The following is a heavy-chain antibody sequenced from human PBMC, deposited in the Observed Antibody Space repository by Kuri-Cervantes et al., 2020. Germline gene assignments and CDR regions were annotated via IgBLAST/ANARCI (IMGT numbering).Heavy chain of an antibody. CDR1: GFTFSTYG. V-gene: IGHV3-33*01. CDR2: IWYDGSNK. J-gene: IGHJ3*02. CDR3: ARDSSIAARRAPYDAFDI. Sequence: GESLKISCAASGFTFSTYGMHWVRQAPDKGLEWVALIWYDGSNKYYADSVKGRFTISRDNAKNSLYLQMNSLRAEDTAVYYCARDSSIAARRAPYDAFDIWGQGTRVTVSS. D-gene: IGHD6-6*01.